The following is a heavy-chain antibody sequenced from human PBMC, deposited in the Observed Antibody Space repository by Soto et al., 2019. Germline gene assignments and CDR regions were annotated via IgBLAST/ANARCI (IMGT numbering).Heavy chain of an antibody. Sequence: HTCAVDCGYFSGDYWRRISKPPGKGLEWIGEINGRGSTKYNPSLKSRVTMSVDPSKNQFSLKLTSVTAADTAVYYCARQGDSTMAIFDYWGQGALVTVSS. D-gene: IGHD5-18*01. CDR3: ARQGDSTMAIFDY. CDR1: CGYFSGDY. V-gene: IGHV4-34*01. J-gene: IGHJ4*02. CDR2: INGRGST.